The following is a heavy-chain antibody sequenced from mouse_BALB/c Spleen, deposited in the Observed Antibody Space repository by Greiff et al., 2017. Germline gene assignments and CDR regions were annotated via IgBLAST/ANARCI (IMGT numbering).Heavy chain of an antibody. V-gene: IGHV3-6*02. D-gene: IGHD2-3*01. J-gene: IGHJ2*01. CDR2: ISYDGSN. CDR1: GYSITSGYY. Sequence: EVQLMESGPGLVKPSQSLSLTCSVTGYSITSGYYWNWIRQFPGNKLEWMGYISYDGSNNYNPSLKNRISITRDTSKNQFFLKLNSVTTEDTATYYCARGDGYYVDYWGQGTTLTVSS. CDR3: ARGDGYYVDY.